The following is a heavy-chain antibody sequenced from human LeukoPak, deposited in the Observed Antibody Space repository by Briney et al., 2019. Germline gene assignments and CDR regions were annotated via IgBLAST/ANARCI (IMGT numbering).Heavy chain of an antibody. CDR2: INLNTGGT. CDR3: ARVGVGINDGFDI. D-gene: IGHD3-10*01. Sequence: ASVKVSCKASGYTFTVYYMNWVRQAPGQGLEWMGRINLNTGGTNYTQNFQGTVTMTRDKSITTVYMELSRLRSDDTAVYYCARVGVGINDGFDIWGQGTMVTVSS. CDR1: GYTFTVYY. V-gene: IGHV1-2*06. J-gene: IGHJ3*02.